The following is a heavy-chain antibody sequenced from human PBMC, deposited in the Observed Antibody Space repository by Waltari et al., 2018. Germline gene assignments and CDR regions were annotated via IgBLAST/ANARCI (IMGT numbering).Heavy chain of an antibody. CDR3: ARVLGYSSSSMPPHAFDI. V-gene: IGHV1-8*02. CDR1: GYTFTSYD. CDR2: MNNKKGKT. J-gene: IGHJ3*02. D-gene: IGHD6-13*01. Sequence: QVQLVQSGAEVKKPGASVKVSCKASGYTFTSYDINWVRQATGPGLEWMGWMNNKKGKTGDAHKGQGRGTMTRNTSISTADMGLSSLRSEDTAVYYCARVLGYSSSSMPPHAFDIWGQGTMVTVSS.